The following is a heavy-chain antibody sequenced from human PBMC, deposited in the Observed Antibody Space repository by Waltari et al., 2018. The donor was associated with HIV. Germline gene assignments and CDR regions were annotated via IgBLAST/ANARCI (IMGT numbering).Heavy chain of an antibody. Sequence: QVQLVQSGAEVKKPGASVKVSCQASGYTFTSYGIGWVRQAPGQGLEWMGWISAHTGNTKYEPKFQGGVTLTTDTSTSTAYMELRSLRSDDTAVYYCARGWHYYDTSGYYSYFDYWGQGTLVTVSS. CDR2: ISAHTGNT. CDR3: ARGWHYYDTSGYYSYFDY. J-gene: IGHJ4*02. D-gene: IGHD3-22*01. CDR1: GYTFTSYG. V-gene: IGHV1-18*01.